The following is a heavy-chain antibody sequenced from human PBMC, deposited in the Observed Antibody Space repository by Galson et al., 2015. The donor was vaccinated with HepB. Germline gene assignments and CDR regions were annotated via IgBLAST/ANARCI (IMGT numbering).Heavy chain of an antibody. CDR2: ISGSGGGT. D-gene: IGHD3-22*01. CDR1: GFTFNIYA. CDR3: AKHEGSSGYYEAFEI. V-gene: IGHV3-23*01. Sequence: SLRLSCAVSGFTFNIYAMSWVRQAPGKGLEWVSRISGSGGGTYYADSVKGRFIISRDNSKNTLNLQMSSLRAEDTAVYYCAKHEGSSGYYEAFEIWGQGTMVTVSS. J-gene: IGHJ3*02.